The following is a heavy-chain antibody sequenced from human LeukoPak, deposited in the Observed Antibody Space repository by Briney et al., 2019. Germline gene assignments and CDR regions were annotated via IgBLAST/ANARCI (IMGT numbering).Heavy chain of an antibody. V-gene: IGHV3-23*01. Sequence: GGSLRLSCAASGFTFSSYSMNWVRQAPGKGLEWVSGIRGNGTDTYYADSVKGRFAISRDNSKNTLYLQMNSLRAEDTAVYYCAKVTPRQGYEILTPPENWGQGTLVTVSS. CDR2: IRGNGTDT. D-gene: IGHD3-9*01. J-gene: IGHJ4*02. CDR1: GFTFSSYS. CDR3: AKVTPRQGYEILTPPEN.